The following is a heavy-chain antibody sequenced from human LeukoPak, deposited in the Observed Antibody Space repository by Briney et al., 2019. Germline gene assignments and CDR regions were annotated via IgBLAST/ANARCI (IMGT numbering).Heavy chain of an antibody. V-gene: IGHV3-23*01. D-gene: IGHD2-2*02. CDR3: AKRSCSGSNCYSYFDD. J-gene: IGHJ4*02. CDR2: ISGSGGST. CDR1: GFTFSSYA. Sequence: GGSLRLSCAASGFTFSSYAMSWVRQAPGKGLEWVSAISGSGGSTYYADSVKGRFTISRDNSKNTLYLQMNSLRAEDTAVYYCAKRSCSGSNCYSYFDDWGQGTLVTVSA.